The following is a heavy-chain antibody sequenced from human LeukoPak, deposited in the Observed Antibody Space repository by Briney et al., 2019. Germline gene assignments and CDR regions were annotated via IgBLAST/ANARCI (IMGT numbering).Heavy chain of an antibody. D-gene: IGHD3-22*01. Sequence: SETLSLTCTVSGGSISSYYWSWIRQPPGKGLEWIGYIYYSGSTNYNPSLKSRVTISVDTSKNQFSLKLSSVTAADTAVYYCARAPHYYYDSSGYYLFDYWGQGTLVTVSS. CDR2: IYYSGST. CDR3: ARAPHYYYDSSGYYLFDY. V-gene: IGHV4-59*01. CDR1: GGSISSYY. J-gene: IGHJ4*02.